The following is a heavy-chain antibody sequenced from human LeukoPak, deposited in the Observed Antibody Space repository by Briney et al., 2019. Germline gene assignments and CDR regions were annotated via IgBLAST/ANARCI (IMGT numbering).Heavy chain of an antibody. J-gene: IGHJ4*02. D-gene: IGHD3-16*02. Sequence: SETLSLTCTVSGGSISNAYYYWGWIRQPPGKGLEYIGSVNYDAYTYYNPSLKSRVSISVDPSKSQFSLKLTSVTAADTAVYYCATHPLLDYWGQGSLVTVSS. CDR1: GGSISNAYYY. CDR2: VNYDAYT. CDR3: ATHPLLDY. V-gene: IGHV4-39*01.